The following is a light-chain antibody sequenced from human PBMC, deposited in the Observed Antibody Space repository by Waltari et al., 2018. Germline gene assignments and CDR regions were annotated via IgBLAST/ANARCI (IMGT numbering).Light chain of an antibody. Sequence: DIQMTQSPSTLSVSVGDRVTITCRASQSISSWLAWYQQKPGKAPNLLIYKASTLESGVPSRFSGSGSGTEFTLTISSLQPDDFATYYCQQYNRYSTFGQGTKLEIK. J-gene: IGKJ2*01. CDR3: QQYNRYST. V-gene: IGKV1-5*03. CDR2: KAS. CDR1: QSISSW.